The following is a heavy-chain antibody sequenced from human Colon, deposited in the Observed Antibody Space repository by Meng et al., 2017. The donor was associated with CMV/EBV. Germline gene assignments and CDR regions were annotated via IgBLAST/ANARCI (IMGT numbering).Heavy chain of an antibody. V-gene: IGHV3-23*01. CDR1: GFTFSSYA. J-gene: IGHJ6*02. D-gene: IGHD6-13*01. CDR2: ISGSGGST. Sequence: GESLKISCAASGFTFSSYAMSWVRQAPGKGLEWVSAISGSGGSTYYADSVKGRFTISRDNSRNTLHLQINGLRADDTAVYYCAKTTDSTLLYYYSGLDVWGQGTTVTVSS. CDR3: AKTTDSTLLYYYSGLDV.